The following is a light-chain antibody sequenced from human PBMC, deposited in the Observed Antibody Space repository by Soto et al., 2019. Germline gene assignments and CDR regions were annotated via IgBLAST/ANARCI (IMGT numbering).Light chain of an antibody. V-gene: IGLV2-14*01. CDR1: SSDVGFYNY. CDR3: CSYAGSSTYV. CDR2: EVT. Sequence: QSVLTQPASVSGSPGQSIAISCTGSSSDVGFYNYISWYQQHPGKVPKLIIYEVTNRPSGVSNRFSGSKSGNTASLTISGLQAEDEADYYCCSYAGSSTYVFGTGTKVTVL. J-gene: IGLJ1*01.